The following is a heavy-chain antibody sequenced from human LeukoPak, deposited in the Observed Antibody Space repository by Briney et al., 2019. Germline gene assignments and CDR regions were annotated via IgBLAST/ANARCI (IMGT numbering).Heavy chain of an antibody. V-gene: IGHV5-51*01. D-gene: IGHD5/OR15-5a*01. CDR2: INPADSET. Sequence: GESLKISCKASGYSFTSNWIGWVRQMPGKGLEWMGIINPADSETRYSPSFQGQVTISADKSITTACLQWSSLKASDTAMYYCARLVSGSWAENFDYWGQGTLVTVSS. CDR3: ARLVSGSWAENFDY. CDR1: GYSFTSNW. J-gene: IGHJ4*02.